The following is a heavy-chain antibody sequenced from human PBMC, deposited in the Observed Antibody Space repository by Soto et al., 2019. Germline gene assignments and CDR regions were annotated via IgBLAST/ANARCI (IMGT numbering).Heavy chain of an antibody. J-gene: IGHJ4*02. CDR2: ICSGGNT. Sequence: DVQLVESGGGLVLRGESLRLSCAASGFTVGSAYMSWVRQAPGKGLEWVAGICSGGNTYYADSVKGRFTISRDTSKNRLYLQMNSLRAEDAAIYYCARDPWVGDIGDYWGQGTLVTVSS. CDR1: GFTVGSAY. CDR3: ARDPWVGDIGDY. D-gene: IGHD4-17*01. V-gene: IGHV3-66*01.